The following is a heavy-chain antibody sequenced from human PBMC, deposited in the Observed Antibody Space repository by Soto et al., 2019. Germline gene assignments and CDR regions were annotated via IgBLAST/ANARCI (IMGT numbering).Heavy chain of an antibody. CDR3: AGGEGYSSTPKALDS. CDR1: GDSLSSNSAA. CDR2: TYYRSKWYN. D-gene: IGHD6-13*01. Sequence: SQTLSLTCAISGDSLSSNSAAWDWIRQSPSRGLEWLGRTYYRSKWYNDYAVSVKSRITINPDTSKNQFSLQLNSVTPDDTAVYYCAGGEGYSSTPKALDSWGQGTPVTVSS. J-gene: IGHJ4*02. V-gene: IGHV6-1*01.